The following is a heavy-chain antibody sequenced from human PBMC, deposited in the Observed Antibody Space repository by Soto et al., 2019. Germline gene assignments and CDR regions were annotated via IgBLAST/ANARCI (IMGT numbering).Heavy chain of an antibody. J-gene: IGHJ5*02. CDR1: GFTFSGYG. Sequence: GGSLRLSCAASGFTFSGYGMHWVRQAPGKGLEWVAVIWYDGINKYYADSVRGRFTISRDNSKNTLYLQMNSLRAEDTAVYYCAREDWNSSNWFDPWGQGTLVTVSS. CDR3: AREDWNSSNWFDP. D-gene: IGHD1-7*01. V-gene: IGHV3-33*01. CDR2: IWYDGINK.